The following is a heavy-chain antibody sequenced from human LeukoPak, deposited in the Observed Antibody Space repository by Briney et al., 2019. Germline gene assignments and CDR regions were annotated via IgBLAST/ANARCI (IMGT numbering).Heavy chain of an antibody. V-gene: IGHV4-39*07. Sequence: SETLSLTCTVSGGSISSSSYYWGWIRQPPGKGLEWIGEINHSGSTNYNPSLKSRVTISVDTSKNQFSLKLGSVTAADTAVYYCARLKGIAARNMGFDYWGQGTLVTVSS. D-gene: IGHD6-13*01. CDR3: ARLKGIAARNMGFDY. J-gene: IGHJ4*02. CDR2: INHSGST. CDR1: GGSISSSSYY.